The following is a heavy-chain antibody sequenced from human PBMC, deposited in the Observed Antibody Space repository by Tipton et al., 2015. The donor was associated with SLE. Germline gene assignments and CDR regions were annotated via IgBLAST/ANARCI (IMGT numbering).Heavy chain of an antibody. D-gene: IGHD1-26*01. J-gene: IGHJ3*02. CDR2: INSKSIYI. CDR1: GFTFSSYS. CDR3: ARDRGLVGATMYAFDI. Sequence: SLRLSCAASGFTFSSYSMNWVRQAPGKGLEWVSSINSKSIYIYYADSVNGRFTISRDNAKNSLYLQMNSLRAEDTAMYYCARDRGLVGATMYAFDIWGQGTMVTVSS. V-gene: IGHV3-21*03.